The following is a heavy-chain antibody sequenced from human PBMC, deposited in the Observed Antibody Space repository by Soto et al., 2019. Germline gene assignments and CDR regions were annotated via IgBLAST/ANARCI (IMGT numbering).Heavy chain of an antibody. Sequence: QVQLQQWGAGLLKPSETLSLTCAVYGGSFSGYYWTWIRQPPGTGLEWIGEINHSGSTNYNPSLNRLVTISVDTSKNQFSLKLTSVTAADAAVYYCARDKITGLFDYWGQGTLVTVSS. CDR3: ARDKITGLFDY. V-gene: IGHV4-34*01. CDR1: GGSFSGYY. CDR2: INHSGST. J-gene: IGHJ4*02. D-gene: IGHD2-8*02.